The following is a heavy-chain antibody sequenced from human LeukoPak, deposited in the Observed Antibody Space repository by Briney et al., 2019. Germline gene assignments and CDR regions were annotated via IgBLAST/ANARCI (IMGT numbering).Heavy chain of an antibody. CDR2: IYPGDSDT. Sequence: GESLKISCKGSGYGFTSYWIGWVLQMPGKGLEWMGIIYPGDSDTRYSPSFQGQVTISADESISTAYLQWSSLKASDTAMYYCARQTKVAGTDYWGQGTLVTVSS. J-gene: IGHJ4*02. CDR1: GYGFTSYW. D-gene: IGHD6-19*01. V-gene: IGHV5-51*01. CDR3: ARQTKVAGTDY.